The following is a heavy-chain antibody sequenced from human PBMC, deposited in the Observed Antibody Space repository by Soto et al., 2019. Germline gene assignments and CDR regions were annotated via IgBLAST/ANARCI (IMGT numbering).Heavy chain of an antibody. J-gene: IGHJ6*02. D-gene: IGHD2-15*01. V-gene: IGHV4-39*01. Sequence: QLQLQESGPGLVKPSETLSLTCTVSSGSISSSSYYWGWIRQPPGKGLEWIGSIYYSGSTYYNPSLKRRVTIAVDTSKNQFPLRLSSVTAADTAVYYCARLERCSGGSCYLYYGMDVWGQGTTVTVSS. CDR3: ARLERCSGGSCYLYYGMDV. CDR1: SGSISSSSYY. CDR2: IYYSGST.